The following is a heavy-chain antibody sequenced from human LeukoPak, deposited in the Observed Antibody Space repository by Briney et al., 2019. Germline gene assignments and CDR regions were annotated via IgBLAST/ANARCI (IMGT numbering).Heavy chain of an antibody. CDR3: ARSYSSGYDRLDY. CDR1: GDSVSSTRYY. Sequence: SETLSLTCTVSGDSVSSTRYYWNWIRQPPGKELEWIGYIYYSGSTNYNPSLQSRVTISVDTSKNQFSLRLSSVTAADTAVYYCARSYSSGYDRLDYWGQGTLVALSS. CDR2: IYYSGST. V-gene: IGHV4-61*01. D-gene: IGHD5-12*01. J-gene: IGHJ4*02.